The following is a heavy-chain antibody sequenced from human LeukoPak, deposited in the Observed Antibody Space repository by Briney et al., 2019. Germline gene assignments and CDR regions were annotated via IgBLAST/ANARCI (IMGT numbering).Heavy chain of an antibody. CDR2: IWYDGSNK. CDR1: GFTFSSYG. V-gene: IGHV3-33*01. Sequence: GGSLRLSCAASGFTFSSYGMHWVRQAPGKGLEWVAVIWYDGSNKYYADSVKGRFTISRDNSKNTLYLQMNSLRAEDTAMYYCARGYCSSTSCYGGDYFDHWGQGTLVTVSS. J-gene: IGHJ4*02. D-gene: IGHD2-2*01. CDR3: ARGYCSSTSCYGGDYFDH.